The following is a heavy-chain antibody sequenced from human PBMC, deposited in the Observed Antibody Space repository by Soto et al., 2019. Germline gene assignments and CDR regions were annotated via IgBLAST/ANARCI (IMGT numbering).Heavy chain of an antibody. CDR1: GGSISGYY. Sequence: SETLSLTSTVSGGSISGYYWSWIRQPPGKGLEWIGYFYYSGSTDSNASVNSRVTISLDTAKYQFSLKLSYVTAADSAVYYCARHSHIYRKPLDYWGQATLVTVTA. D-gene: IGHD4-4*01. CDR3: ARHSHIYRKPLDY. V-gene: IGHV4-59*08. J-gene: IGHJ4*02. CDR2: FYYSGST.